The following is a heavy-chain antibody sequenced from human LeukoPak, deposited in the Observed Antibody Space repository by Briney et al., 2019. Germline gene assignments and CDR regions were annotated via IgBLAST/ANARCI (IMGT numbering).Heavy chain of an antibody. Sequence: GESLKISCKGSGYRFTSYWIGWVRQMPGKGLEWMGIIYPSDSDTRYSPSFQGQVSISADKSISTAYLQWSSLKASDTAMYYCARQVYSLRWLFPDYWGQGTLVTVSS. CDR1: GYRFTSYW. V-gene: IGHV5-51*01. CDR3: ARQVYSLRWLFPDY. D-gene: IGHD3-9*01. J-gene: IGHJ4*02. CDR2: IYPSDSDT.